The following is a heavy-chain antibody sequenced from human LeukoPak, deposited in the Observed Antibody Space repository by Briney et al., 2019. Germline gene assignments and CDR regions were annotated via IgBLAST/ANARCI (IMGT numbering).Heavy chain of an antibody. D-gene: IGHD3-22*01. J-gene: IGHJ4*02. CDR1: GGTFSIYA. V-gene: IGHV1-69*13. CDR3: ARVQSLNYYDSSGYDY. CDR2: IIPIFGTA. Sequence: ASVKVSCKASGGTFSIYAISWVRQAPGQGLEWMGGIIPIFGTANYAQKFQGRVTITADESTSTAYMELSSLRSEDTAVYYCARVQSLNYYDSSGYDYWGQGTLVTVSS.